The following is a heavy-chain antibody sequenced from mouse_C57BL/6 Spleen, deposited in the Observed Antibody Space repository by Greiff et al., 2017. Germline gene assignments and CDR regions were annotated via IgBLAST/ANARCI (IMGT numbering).Heavy chain of an antibody. CDR2: IDPSDSYT. J-gene: IGHJ3*01. CDR1: GYTFTSYW. V-gene: IGHV1-50*01. D-gene: IGHD3-2*02. CDR3: GASQAPFFFAC. Sequence: VQLQQPGAELVKPGASVKLSCKASGYTFTSYWMQWVKQRPGQGLEWIGEIDPSDSYTNYNQKFKGKATLTVDTSSSTAYMRLSSLTSEDSAVYYCGASQAPFFFACWGQGTLVTVSA.